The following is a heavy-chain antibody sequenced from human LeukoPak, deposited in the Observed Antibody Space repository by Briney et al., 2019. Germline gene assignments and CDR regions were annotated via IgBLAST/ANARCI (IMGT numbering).Heavy chain of an antibody. D-gene: IGHD3-3*01. CDR3: AREGGFYRPLDY. J-gene: IGHJ4*02. CDR1: GGSVINTNW. CDR2: VHLDGRT. V-gene: IGHV4-4*02. Sequence: SETLSLTCGVSGGSVINTNWWTWVRQPPGKGLEWIGEVHLDGRTNYNPSLESRLTMSVDVSENQVSLKLTSVTAADTAVYYCAREGGFYRPLDYSGQGSLVAVSS.